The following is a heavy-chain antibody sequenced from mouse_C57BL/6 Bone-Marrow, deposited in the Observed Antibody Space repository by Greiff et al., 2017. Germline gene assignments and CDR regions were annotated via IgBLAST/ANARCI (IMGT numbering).Heavy chain of an antibody. CDR1: GFTFSSYG. CDR2: ISSGGSYT. Sequence: EVNVVESGGDLVKPGGSLKLSCAASGFTFSSYGMSWVRQTPDKRLEWVATISSGGSYTYYPDSVKGRFTISRDNAKNTLYLQMSSLKSEDTAMYYCARHGWLLRFAYWGQGTLVTVSA. CDR3: ARHGWLLRFAY. V-gene: IGHV5-6*01. D-gene: IGHD2-3*01. J-gene: IGHJ3*01.